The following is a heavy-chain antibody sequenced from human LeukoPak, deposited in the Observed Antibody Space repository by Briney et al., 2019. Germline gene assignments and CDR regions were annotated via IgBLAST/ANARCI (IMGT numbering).Heavy chain of an antibody. CDR1: GYTFTSYY. CDR3: ARDPPTYGNRRPPFDY. J-gene: IGHJ4*02. CDR2: INPSGGST. V-gene: IGHV1-46*01. Sequence: ASVKVSCKASGYTFTSYYMHWVRQAPGQGLEWMGIINPSGGSTSYAQKFQGRVTMTRDTSTSTVYMELSRLRSEDTAVYYCARDPPTYGNRRPPFDYWGQGTLVTVSS. D-gene: IGHD1-14*01.